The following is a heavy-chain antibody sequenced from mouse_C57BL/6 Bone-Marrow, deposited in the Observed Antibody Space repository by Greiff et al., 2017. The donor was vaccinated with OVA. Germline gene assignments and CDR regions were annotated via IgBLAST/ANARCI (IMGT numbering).Heavy chain of an antibody. V-gene: IGHV1-18*01. CDR2: INPNNGGT. CDR1: GYTFTDYN. Sequence: VHVKQSGPELVKPGASVKIPCKASGYTFTDYNMDWVKQSHGKSLEWIGDINPNNGGTIYNQKFKGKATLTVDKSSSTAYMELRSLTSEDTAVYYCARVGDGYYVRYFDYWGQGTTLTVSS. CDR3: ARVGDGYYVRYFDY. D-gene: IGHD2-3*01. J-gene: IGHJ2*01.